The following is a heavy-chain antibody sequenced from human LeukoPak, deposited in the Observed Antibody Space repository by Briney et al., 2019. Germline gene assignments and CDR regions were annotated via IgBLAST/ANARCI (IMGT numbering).Heavy chain of an antibody. J-gene: IGHJ4*02. D-gene: IGHD6-19*01. Sequence: GGSLRLSCAASGLSFSDYSMNWVRQAPGKGLEWVSYIGGVSSTMYYADPVKGRFTISRDNAKNSLYLEVNDLRAEDTAVYYCARDGGGWAIDYWGQGTLVTVSS. CDR3: ARDGGGWAIDY. V-gene: IGHV3-48*04. CDR2: IGGVSSTM. CDR1: GLSFSDYS.